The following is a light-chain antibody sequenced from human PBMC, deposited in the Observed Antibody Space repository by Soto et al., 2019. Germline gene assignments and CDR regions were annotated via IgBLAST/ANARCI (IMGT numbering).Light chain of an antibody. J-gene: IGKJ1*01. Sequence: EILMTQSPVTLSVSPGERATLSCRASQSVSSNLAWYQQKPGQAPSLLIYGVFTRATGIPARFSGSGSGTEFTLTISSLQSEDFAVYYCQQYNNSPWTFGQGTKVDIK. CDR1: QSVSSN. V-gene: IGKV3-15*01. CDR2: GVF. CDR3: QQYNNSPWT.